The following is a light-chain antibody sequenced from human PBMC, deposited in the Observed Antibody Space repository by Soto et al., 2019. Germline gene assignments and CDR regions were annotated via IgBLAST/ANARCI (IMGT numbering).Light chain of an antibody. CDR1: QSVSSN. CDR2: GAS. J-gene: IGKJ4*01. V-gene: IGKV3-15*01. Sequence: EIVMTQSPATLSVSPGERATLSCRASQSVSSNLAWYQQRPGQAPRLLIHGASTRATGIPARFSGSGSGTEFTLTISSLQSEDFVVYYCQQYDNWPLTFGGGTKVDIK. CDR3: QQYDNWPLT.